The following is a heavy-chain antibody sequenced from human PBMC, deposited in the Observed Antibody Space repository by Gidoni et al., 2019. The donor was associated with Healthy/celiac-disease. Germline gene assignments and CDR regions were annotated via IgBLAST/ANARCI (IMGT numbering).Heavy chain of an antibody. Sequence: EVQLLESGGGLVQPGGSLRLSCAASGCTLSSYAMSWVRQAPGKGLEWVSAISGSVGSTYYADSVKGRFTISSDNSKNTLYLQINSLRAEDTAVYYCAKVISVLLWFGELDWGQGTLVTVSS. CDR3: AKVISVLLWFGELD. CDR1: GCTLSSYA. D-gene: IGHD3-10*01. CDR2: ISGSVGST. J-gene: IGHJ4*02. V-gene: IGHV3-23*01.